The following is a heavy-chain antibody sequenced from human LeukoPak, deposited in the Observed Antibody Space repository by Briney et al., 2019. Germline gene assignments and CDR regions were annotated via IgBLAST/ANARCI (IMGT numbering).Heavy chain of an antibody. V-gene: IGHV4-39*07. J-gene: IGHJ5*02. Sequence: PSETLSLTCTVSGGSISSSSYYWGWIRQPPGKGLEWIGSIYYSGSTCYNPSLKSRVTISVDTSKNQFSLKLSSVTAADTAVYYCARDRSIIMVRGTDGFDPWGQGTLVTVSS. CDR2: IYYSGST. CDR1: GGSISSSSYY. CDR3: ARDRSIIMVRGTDGFDP. D-gene: IGHD3-10*01.